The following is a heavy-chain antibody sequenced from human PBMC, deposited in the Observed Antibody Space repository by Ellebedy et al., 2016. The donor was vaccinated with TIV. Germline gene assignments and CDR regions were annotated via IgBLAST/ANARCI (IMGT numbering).Heavy chain of an antibody. Sequence: PGGSLRLSCVASGFTFSGYAMSWVRQAPGKGLEWVSGINNGGRTTYYADSVKGRFTISRDNSKNTLYLQMNSLRAEDTAVYYCARDAAGNGGKLDNWGQGTLVSVSS. CDR1: GFTFSGYA. D-gene: IGHD4-23*01. CDR2: INNGGRTT. V-gene: IGHV3-23*01. J-gene: IGHJ4*02. CDR3: ARDAAGNGGKLDN.